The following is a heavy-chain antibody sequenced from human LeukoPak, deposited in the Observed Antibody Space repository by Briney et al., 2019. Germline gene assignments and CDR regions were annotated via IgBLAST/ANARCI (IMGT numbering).Heavy chain of an antibody. J-gene: IGHJ4*02. CDR2: ISGSGGST. V-gene: IGHV3-23*01. CDR3: AKEARTGYSSSWYPHYPYYFDY. D-gene: IGHD6-13*01. Sequence: PGGSLRLSCAASGFTFSSYAMSWVRQAPGKGLEWVSVISGSGGSTYYADSVKGRFTISRDNSKNTLYLQMNSLRAEDTAVYYCAKEARTGYSSSWYPHYPYYFDYWGQGTLVAVSP. CDR1: GFTFSSYA.